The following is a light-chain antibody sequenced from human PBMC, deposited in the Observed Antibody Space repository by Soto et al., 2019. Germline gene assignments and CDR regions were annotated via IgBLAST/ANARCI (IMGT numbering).Light chain of an antibody. V-gene: IGKV3-15*01. J-gene: IGKJ4*01. CDR2: DAS. Sequence: EIVMTQSPATLSVSPGEGATLSCKASQNVYNNLAWYQQRPGQPPRLLIYDASTRATGISARFSGSGYGTEFTLTISSLQSEDFAVYYCQPYNNWPPFFGGGTKV. CDR3: QPYNNWPPF. CDR1: QNVYNN.